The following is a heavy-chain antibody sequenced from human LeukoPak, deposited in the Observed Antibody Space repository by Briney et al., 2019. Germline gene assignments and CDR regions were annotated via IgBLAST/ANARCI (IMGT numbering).Heavy chain of an antibody. V-gene: IGHV4-34*01. CDR2: INHSGST. J-gene: IGHJ2*01. D-gene: IGHD4-17*01. Sequence: SETLSLTCAVYGVSFSGYYWSWIRQPPGKGLEWIGEINHSGSTNYNPSLKSRVTISVDTSKNQFSLKLSSVTAADTAVYYCARGLRGFDLWGRGTLVTVSS. CDR3: ARGLRGFDL. CDR1: GVSFSGYY.